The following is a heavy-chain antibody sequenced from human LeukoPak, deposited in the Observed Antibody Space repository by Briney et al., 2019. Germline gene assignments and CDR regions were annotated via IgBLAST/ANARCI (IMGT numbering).Heavy chain of an antibody. CDR3: AKPSYYDFWSGSDY. J-gene: IGHJ4*02. CDR2: ISGSGGST. D-gene: IGHD3-3*01. CDR1: GFTFSSYA. V-gene: IGHV3-23*01. Sequence: GGSLRLSCAASGFTFSSYAMSWVRQAPGKGLEWVSAISGSGGSTYYTDSVKGRFTISRDNSKNTLYLQMNSLRAEDTAVYYCAKPSYYDFWSGSDYWGQGTLVTVSS.